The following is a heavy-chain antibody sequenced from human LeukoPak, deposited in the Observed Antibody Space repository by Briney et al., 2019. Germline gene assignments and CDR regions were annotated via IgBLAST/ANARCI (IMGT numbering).Heavy chain of an antibody. CDR2: IKQDGSEK. D-gene: IGHD3-22*01. V-gene: IGHV3-7*01. CDR1: GFTFSSYW. CDR3: AKDIGYYDSSGSTFDY. J-gene: IGHJ4*02. Sequence: PGGSLRLSCAASGFTFSSYWMSWVRQAPGKGLEWVANIKQDGSEKYYVDSVKGRFTISRDNAKNSLYLQMNSLRAEDTAVYYCAKDIGYYDSSGSTFDYWGQGTLVTVSS.